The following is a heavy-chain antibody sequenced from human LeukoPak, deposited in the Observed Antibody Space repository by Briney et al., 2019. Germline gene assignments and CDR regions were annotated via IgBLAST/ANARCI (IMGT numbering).Heavy chain of an antibody. V-gene: IGHV4-59*01. D-gene: IGHD6-19*01. J-gene: IGHJ4*02. CDR1: GGSISSYY. CDR2: IYYSGST. CDR3: ARGIAVAGFDY. Sequence: SQTLSLTCTVSGGSISSYYWSWIRQPPGKGLEWIGYIYYSGSTNYNPSLKSRVTISVDTSKNQFSLKLSSVTAADTAVYYCARGIAVAGFDYWGQGTLVTVSS.